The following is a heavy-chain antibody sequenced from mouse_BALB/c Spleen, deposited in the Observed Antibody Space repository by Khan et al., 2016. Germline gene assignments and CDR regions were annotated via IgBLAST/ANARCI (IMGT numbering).Heavy chain of an antibody. CDR1: GYSITSDYA. J-gene: IGHJ3*01. CDR3: AREEAY. V-gene: IGHV3-2*02. Sequence: EVQLQESGPGLVKPSQSLSLTCTVTGYSITSDYAWNWIRQFPGNKLEWMGYISYSGSTSYNPSLKSRISITRDTSKNQFFLQLNSVTTEETATYDCAREEAYWGQGTLVTVSA. CDR2: ISYSGST.